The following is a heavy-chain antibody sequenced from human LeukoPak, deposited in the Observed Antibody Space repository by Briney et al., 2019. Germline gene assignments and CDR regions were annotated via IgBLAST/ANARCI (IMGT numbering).Heavy chain of an antibody. D-gene: IGHD3-10*01. CDR1: GYTFTGYY. V-gene: IGHV1-2*02. CDR2: INPNSGGT. J-gene: IGHJ4*02. CDR3: ARDASRDYFDY. Sequence: ASVKVSCKASGYTFTGYYMHWVRQAPGQGLDGMGWINPNSGGTNYAQKFQGRVTMTRDTSISTAYMELSRLRSDDTAVYYCARDASRDYFDYWGQGTLVTVSS.